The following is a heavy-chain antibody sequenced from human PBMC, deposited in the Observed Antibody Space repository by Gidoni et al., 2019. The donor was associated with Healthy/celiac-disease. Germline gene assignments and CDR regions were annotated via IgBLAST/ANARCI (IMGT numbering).Heavy chain of an antibody. J-gene: IGHJ4*02. V-gene: IGHV3-15*01. CDR1: GFTFSNAW. D-gene: IGHD3-22*01. CDR3: TTDELSYYYDSSGSSYYFDY. CDR2: IKSKTDGGTT. Sequence: EVQLVASGGGLVKPGGSLRLSCAASGFTFSNAWMSWVRQAPGKGLEWVGRIKSKTDGGTTDYAAPVKGRFTISRDDSKNTLYLQMNSLKTEDTAVYYCTTDELSYYYDSSGSSYYFDYWGQGTLVTVSS.